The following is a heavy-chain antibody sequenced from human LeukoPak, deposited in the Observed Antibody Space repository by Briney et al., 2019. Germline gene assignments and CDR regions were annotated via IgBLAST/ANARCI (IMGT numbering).Heavy chain of an antibody. CDR1: GFTFSAYA. CDR2: ISRRGSST. Sequence: GGSLRLSCAASGFTFSAYAMSWVRQAPGKGLEWVSAISRRGSSTDYADSVKGRFTISRDNSKNTLYLQMNSLRPEDTAVYYCAKGGDILTGYYLYWYFDLWGRGTLVTVSS. V-gene: IGHV3-23*01. CDR3: AKGGDILTGYYLYWYFDL. J-gene: IGHJ2*01. D-gene: IGHD3-9*01.